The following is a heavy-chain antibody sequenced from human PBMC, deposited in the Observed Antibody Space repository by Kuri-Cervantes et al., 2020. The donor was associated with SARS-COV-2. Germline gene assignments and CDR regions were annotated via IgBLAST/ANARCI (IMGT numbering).Heavy chain of an antibody. V-gene: IGHV4-38-2*02. D-gene: IGHD5-18*01. CDR3: ARGGVDTAMGADY. J-gene: IGHJ4*02. CDR2: IFHSGST. Sequence: SETLSLTCTVSGYSISSGYYWGCIRQPPGRGLEWIGSIFHSGSTYYNPSLKSRVTISVDTSKNQFSLKLSSVTAADTAVYYCARGGVDTAMGADYWGQGTLVTVSS. CDR1: GYSISSGYY.